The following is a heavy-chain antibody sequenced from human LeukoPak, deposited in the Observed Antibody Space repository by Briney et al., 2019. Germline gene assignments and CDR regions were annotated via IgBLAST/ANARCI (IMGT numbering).Heavy chain of an antibody. D-gene: IGHD3-22*01. V-gene: IGHV5-51*01. CDR2: IYPGDSDT. Sequence: GESLKISCKGSGYSFTTYWIGWVRQMPGKGLEWMGVIYPGDSDTKYSPSFQGHVTISADKSTSTAYLQWSSLKASDTAMYYCASYDSTAYYASWGQGTLVTVSS. J-gene: IGHJ5*02. CDR3: ASYDSTAYYAS. CDR1: GYSFTTYW.